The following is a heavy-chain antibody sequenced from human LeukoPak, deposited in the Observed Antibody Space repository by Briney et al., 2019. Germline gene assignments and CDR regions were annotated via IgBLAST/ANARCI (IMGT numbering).Heavy chain of an antibody. CDR2: INNDGDST. Sequence: GGSLRLSCAASGFSFKSYAMSWVRQTPGKGLEWVSAINNDGDSTYSADSVKGRFTVSRDNSKNTLCLQMNSLRAEDAAVYYCAQQVGYCSSGNCYFTYWGQGTLVTVSS. D-gene: IGHD2-15*01. V-gene: IGHV3-23*01. CDR3: AQQVGYCSSGNCYFTY. CDR1: GFSFKSYA. J-gene: IGHJ1*01.